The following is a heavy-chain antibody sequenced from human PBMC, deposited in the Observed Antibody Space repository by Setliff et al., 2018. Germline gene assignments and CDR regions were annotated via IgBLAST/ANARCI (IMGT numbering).Heavy chain of an antibody. CDR1: GYSFINYG. V-gene: IGHV1-18*01. J-gene: IGHJ4*02. CDR3: ARVPRLEWLLPTFDS. D-gene: IGHD3-3*01. Sequence: ASVKVSCKTSGYSFINYGLSWMRQAPGQGLEWVGWISGYNGNTDYAQNLQGRVTMTIDTSTSTAYMELRSLRSDDTAAYYCARVPRLEWLLPTFDSWGQGTLVTVSS. CDR2: ISGYNGNT.